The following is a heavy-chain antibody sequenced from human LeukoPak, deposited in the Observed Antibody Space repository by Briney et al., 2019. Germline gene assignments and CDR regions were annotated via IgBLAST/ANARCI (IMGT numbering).Heavy chain of an antibody. CDR3: TTAMGDGSGWLDP. V-gene: IGHV1-69*13. CDR2: IIPLLGTT. Sequence: SVKVSCKASGYTFTSYGISWVRQAPGQGLEWMGGIIPLLGTTNYAQQFQGRLTITADEFTSTTYMELSSLRSDDTAVYYCTTAMGDGSGWLDPWGQGTLVTVSS. CDR1: GYTFTSYG. D-gene: IGHD3-10*01. J-gene: IGHJ5*02.